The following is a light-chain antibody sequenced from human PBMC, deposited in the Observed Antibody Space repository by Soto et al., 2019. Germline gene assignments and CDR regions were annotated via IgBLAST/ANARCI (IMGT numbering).Light chain of an antibody. CDR1: QGISSA. CDR2: DVS. Sequence: AIQLTQSPSSLSASVGDRVTITCRASQGISSALAWYQQKPGKAPKLLIYDVSSLESGVPSRFSGSGSGTDFTLTISSLQPEDFATYYGQQFNSYPRTFGPGTKVDIK. J-gene: IGKJ3*01. CDR3: QQFNSYPRT. V-gene: IGKV1-13*02.